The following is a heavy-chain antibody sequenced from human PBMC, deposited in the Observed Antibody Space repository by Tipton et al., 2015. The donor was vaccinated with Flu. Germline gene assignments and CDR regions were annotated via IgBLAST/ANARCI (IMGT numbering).Heavy chain of an antibody. Sequence: VQLVQSGGGLVKPGGSLRLSCAASGFTFSSYSMNWVRQAPGKGLEWVSSISSSSSYIYYADSVKGRFTISRDNAKNSLYLQMNSLRAEDTAVYYCARDHLPVLRFLEWPSGYFDLWGRGTLVTVSS. D-gene: IGHD3-3*01. CDR2: ISSSSSYI. CDR1: GFTFSSYS. CDR3: ARDHLPVLRFLEWPSGYFDL. J-gene: IGHJ2*01. V-gene: IGHV3-21*01.